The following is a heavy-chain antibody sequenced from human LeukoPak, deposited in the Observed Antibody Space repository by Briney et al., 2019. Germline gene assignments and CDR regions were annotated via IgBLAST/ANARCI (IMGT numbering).Heavy chain of an antibody. J-gene: IGHJ4*02. D-gene: IGHD1-26*01. CDR1: GGSFSGYY. V-gene: IGHV4-34*01. Sequence: SETLSLTCAVYGGSFSGYYWSWIRQPPGKGLEWIGEINHSGSTNYNPSLKSRVTISVDTSKNQFSLKLSSVTAADTAVYYCARGGVGATTLDYWGQGTLVTVSS. CDR2: INHSGST. CDR3: ARGGVGATTLDY.